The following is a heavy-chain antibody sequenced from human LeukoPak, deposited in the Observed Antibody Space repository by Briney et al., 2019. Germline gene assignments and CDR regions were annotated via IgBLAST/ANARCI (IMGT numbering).Heavy chain of an antibody. J-gene: IGHJ6*02. D-gene: IGHD5-24*01. CDR3: ARRPDAYNYHYCGMDV. Sequence: SETLSLTCTVSGGSISSYYWSWIRPPPGKGMDWIGHIYYSGSTNYNPSLKSRVTISLDTSKNQFSLKLSSVTAADTAVYYCARRPDAYNYHYCGMDVWGQGTTVTVSS. CDR1: GGSISSYY. V-gene: IGHV4-59*01. CDR2: IYYSGST.